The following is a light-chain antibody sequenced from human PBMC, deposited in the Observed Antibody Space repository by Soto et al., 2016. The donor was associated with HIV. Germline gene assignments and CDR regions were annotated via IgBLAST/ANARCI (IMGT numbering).Light chain of an antibody. J-gene: IGLJ1*01. Sequence: SYELTQPPSVSVSPGQTATITCSGDKLGDKYVCWYQQKPGQSPALLIYQDTIRPSGIPERFSGSISGNTATLTISGTQAMDEADYYCQAWDSSTALYVFGTATKVIVL. CDR2: QDT. CDR3: QAWDSSTALYV. CDR1: KLGDKY. V-gene: IGLV3-1*01.